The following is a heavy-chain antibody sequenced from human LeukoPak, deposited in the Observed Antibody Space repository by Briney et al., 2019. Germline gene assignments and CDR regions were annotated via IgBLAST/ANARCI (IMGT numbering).Heavy chain of an antibody. CDR2: IYYSGST. V-gene: IGHV4-59*01. CDR3: ARGGTYNGILSFDP. Sequence: SETLSLTCTVSGVSISSYYWTWIRQPPGKGLEWIGNIYYSGSTNYNPSLKSRVSMSVDTSNIQFSLKLSSVTAADTAVYYCARGGTYNGILSFDPWGQGTLVTVSS. CDR1: GVSISSYY. J-gene: IGHJ5*02. D-gene: IGHD1-14*01.